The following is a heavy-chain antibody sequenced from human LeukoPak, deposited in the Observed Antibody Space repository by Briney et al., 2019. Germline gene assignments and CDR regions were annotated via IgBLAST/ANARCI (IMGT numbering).Heavy chain of an antibody. Sequence: PGGSLRLSCAASGFTFSSYAMSWVRQAPGKGLEWVLAISGSGGSTYYADSVKGRFTISRDNSRNTLYLQMNSLRAEDSALYFCAKGTLGSCSGAKCYEFDNWGQGTLVTVSS. V-gene: IGHV3-23*01. CDR2: ISGSGGST. J-gene: IGHJ4*02. D-gene: IGHD2-8*02. CDR1: GFTFSSYA. CDR3: AKGTLGSCSGAKCYEFDN.